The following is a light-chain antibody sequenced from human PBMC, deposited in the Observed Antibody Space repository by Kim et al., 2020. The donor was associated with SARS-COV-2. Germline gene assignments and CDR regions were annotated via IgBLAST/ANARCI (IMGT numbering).Light chain of an antibody. CDR3: QAWDNNNGV. J-gene: IGLJ3*02. CDR2: NDS. V-gene: IGLV3-1*01. CDR1: RLGDKD. Sequence: VSPGQTASITCAGDRLGDKDASWYQQKPGQSPVLVIYNDSRRPSGIPERFSGSNSGNTATLTISGTQAIDEADYYCQAWDNNNGVFGGGTKLAVL.